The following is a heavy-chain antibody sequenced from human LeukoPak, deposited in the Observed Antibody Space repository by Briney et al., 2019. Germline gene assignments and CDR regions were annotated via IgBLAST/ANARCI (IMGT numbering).Heavy chain of an antibody. Sequence: GGSLRLSCTASGFTFSNYWMSWVRQAPGKGLEWVANIKYDGSEKYYVDSVKGRLTISRDNAKNSLYQQMNSLRAEDTAVYYCAREPVRKRWFDPWGQGTLVTVSS. CDR1: GFTFSNYW. CDR2: IKYDGSEK. CDR3: AREPVRKRWFDP. J-gene: IGHJ5*02. V-gene: IGHV3-7*03. D-gene: IGHD3-10*01.